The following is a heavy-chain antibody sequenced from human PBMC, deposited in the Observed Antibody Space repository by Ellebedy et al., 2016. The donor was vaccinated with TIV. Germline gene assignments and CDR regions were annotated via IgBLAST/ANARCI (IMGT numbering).Heavy chain of an antibody. J-gene: IGHJ6*02. CDR3: ARVRVTVVVPAAIEALYYYYGMDV. D-gene: IGHD2-2*02. V-gene: IGHV1-69*06. Sequence: SVKVSCXASGGTFSSYAISWVRQAPGQGLEWMGGIIPIFGTANYAQKFQGRVTITADKSTSTAYMELSSLRSEDTAVYYCARVRVTVVVPAAIEALYYYYGMDVWGQGTTVTVSS. CDR2: IIPIFGTA. CDR1: GGTFSSYA.